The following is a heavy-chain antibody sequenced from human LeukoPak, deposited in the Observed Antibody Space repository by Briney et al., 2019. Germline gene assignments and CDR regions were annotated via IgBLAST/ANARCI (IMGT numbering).Heavy chain of an antibody. V-gene: IGHV3-7*01. Sequence: AGGSLRLSCAASGFTFSSYWMSWVRQAPGKGLEWVANIKQHGSEKYYVDSVKGRFTISRDNAKNSLYLQMNSLRAEDTAVYYCARDSQFFGYYYYGMDVWGQGTTVTVSS. J-gene: IGHJ6*02. CDR1: GFTFSSYW. CDR2: IKQHGSEK. D-gene: IGHD3-3*01. CDR3: ARDSQFFGYYYYGMDV.